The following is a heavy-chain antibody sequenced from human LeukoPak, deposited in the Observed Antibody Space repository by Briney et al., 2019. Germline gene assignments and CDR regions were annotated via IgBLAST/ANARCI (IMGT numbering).Heavy chain of an antibody. CDR2: INGDGSST. CDR3: ARDQGYQVVDP. Sequence: GGSLRLSCAASGFAFSTYWMHWVRQASGKGLVWVSRINGDGSSTSYADSVKGRFTISRDNAKNTLYLRMNSLRAEDTAVYYCARDQGYQVVDPWGQGTLVTVSS. V-gene: IGHV3-74*01. CDR1: GFAFSTYW. J-gene: IGHJ5*02. D-gene: IGHD2-2*01.